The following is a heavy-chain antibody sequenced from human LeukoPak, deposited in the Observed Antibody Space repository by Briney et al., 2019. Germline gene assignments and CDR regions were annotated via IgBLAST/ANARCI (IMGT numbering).Heavy chain of an antibody. CDR2: INHSGST. V-gene: IGHV4-34*01. Sequence: SETLSLTCAVYGGSFSGYYWSWIRQPPGKGLEWIGEINHSGSTNYNPSLKSRVTISVDTSKNQFSLKLSSVTAADTAVYYCARVNLTYYYDTWGRGTLVTVSS. J-gene: IGHJ4*02. CDR3: ARVNLTYYYDT. CDR1: GGSFSGYY. D-gene: IGHD3-22*01.